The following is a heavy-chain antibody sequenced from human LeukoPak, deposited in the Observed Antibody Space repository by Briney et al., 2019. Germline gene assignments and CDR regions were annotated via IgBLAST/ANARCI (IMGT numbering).Heavy chain of an antibody. CDR2: ISGSGGST. CDR1: GFTFSSYA. D-gene: IGHD2-2*01. V-gene: IGHV3-23*01. Sequence: PGGSLRLSCAASGFTFSSYAMSWVRQAPGKGLEWVSAISGSGGSTYYADSVKGRFTISRDNSKNTLYLQMNSLRAEDTAVYYCAKDRLVFSSTSCYYYWGQGTLVTVSS. CDR3: AKDRLVFSSTSCYYY. J-gene: IGHJ4*02.